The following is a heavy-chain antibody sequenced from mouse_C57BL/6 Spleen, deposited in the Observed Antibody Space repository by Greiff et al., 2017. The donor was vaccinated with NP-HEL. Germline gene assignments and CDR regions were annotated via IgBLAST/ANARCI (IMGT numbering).Heavy chain of an antibody. V-gene: IGHV1-54*01. J-gene: IGHJ1*03. CDR3: ARGVGWYFDV. Sequence: QVQLKESGAELVRPGTSVKVSCKASGYAFTNYLIEWVKQRPGQGLEWIGVINPGSGGTNYNEKFKGKATLTADESSSTAYMQLSSLTSEDSAVYFCARGVGWYFDVWGTGTTVTVSS. CDR2: INPGSGGT. CDR1: GYAFTNYL.